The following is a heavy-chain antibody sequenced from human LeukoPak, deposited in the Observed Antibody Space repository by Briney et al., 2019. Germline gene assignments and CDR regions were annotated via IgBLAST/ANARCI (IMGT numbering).Heavy chain of an antibody. CDR1: GYTFTGYY. D-gene: IGHD1-1*01. CDR2: INPDSGGT. CDR3: ARDKQLDWAHYYYYYMDV. V-gene: IGHV1-2*02. Sequence: GASVKVSCKASGYTFTGYYMHWVRQAPGQGLEWMGWINPDSGGTNYAQKFQGRVTMTRDTSISTVYLELSRLRSDDTAVYYCARDKQLDWAHYYYYYMDVWGKGTTVTVSS. J-gene: IGHJ6*03.